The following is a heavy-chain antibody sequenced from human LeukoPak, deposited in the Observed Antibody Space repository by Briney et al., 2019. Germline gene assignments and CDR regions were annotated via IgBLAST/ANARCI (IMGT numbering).Heavy chain of an antibody. CDR2: ISSDPSHT. V-gene: IGHV3-21*01. Sequence: GGSLRLSCVASGFPFSSVGMNWVRQAPGKGLEWVSYISSDPSHTYYADSVRGRFTISRDNAKHSLYLQKDNLRTEDTAMYYCARDPDYYDSRVVDFWGQGTRVTVSS. CDR3: ARDPDYYDSRVVDF. J-gene: IGHJ4*02. D-gene: IGHD3-22*01. CDR1: GFPFSSVG.